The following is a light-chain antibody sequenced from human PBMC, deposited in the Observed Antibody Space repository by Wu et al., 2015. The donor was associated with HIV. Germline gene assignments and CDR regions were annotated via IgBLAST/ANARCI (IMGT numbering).Light chain of an antibody. J-gene: IGKJ1*01. Sequence: EIVMTQSPATLSVSPGERVTLSCRASQSVSSDLAWYQQRPGQAPRLLIYGASTRATGVSTRFSGSGSGTEFSLTISSLQSEDFAVYYCQQRSSWPWTFGPRDQGGNQT. CDR1: QSVSSD. V-gene: IGKV3-15*01. CDR3: QQRSSWPWT. CDR2: GAS.